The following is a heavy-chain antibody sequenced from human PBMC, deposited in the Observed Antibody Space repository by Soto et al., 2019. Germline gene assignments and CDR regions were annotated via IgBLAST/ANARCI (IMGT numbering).Heavy chain of an antibody. Sequence: DSVKGRFTISRDNSKNTLYLQMNSLRAEDTAVYYCATPGAERGYYDYHGMDVWGQGTTVTVSS. J-gene: IGHJ6*02. V-gene: IGHV3-30*03. D-gene: IGHD1-1*01. CDR3: ATPGAERGYYDYHGMDV.